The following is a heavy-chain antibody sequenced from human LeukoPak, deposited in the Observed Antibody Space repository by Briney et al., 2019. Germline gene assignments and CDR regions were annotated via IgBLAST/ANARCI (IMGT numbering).Heavy chain of an antibody. D-gene: IGHD2-15*01. J-gene: IGHJ3*02. V-gene: IGHV4-59*01. CDR3: ARYLAATLGDDAFDI. Sequence: SETLSLICTVSGGSIRRYYWSWMRQPRGEGLEWIGYIYYSWRTIYNTSLKSPVTKSVDTFQNQSSLTISSLTAADTAVYYCARYLAATLGDDAFDIWSQGTMVTVSS. CDR1: GGSIRRYY. CDR2: IYYSWRT.